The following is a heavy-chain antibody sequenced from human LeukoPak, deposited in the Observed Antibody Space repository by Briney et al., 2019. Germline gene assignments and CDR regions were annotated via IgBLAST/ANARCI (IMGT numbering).Heavy chain of an antibody. V-gene: IGHV3-21*01. CDR1: GFTLSNYD. CDR3: ARADCSSSTCYLRRSWFDP. CDR2: ISTTSCYI. J-gene: IGHJ5*02. D-gene: IGHD2-2*01. Sequence: GGSLTLSCAASGFTLSNYDMNWVRQAPGQGLEWVSSISTTSCYIYYKDSVRGRFTISRDDAKSSLYLEMNSLRAEDTAVYYCARADCSSSTCYLRRSWFDPWGQGTLATVSA.